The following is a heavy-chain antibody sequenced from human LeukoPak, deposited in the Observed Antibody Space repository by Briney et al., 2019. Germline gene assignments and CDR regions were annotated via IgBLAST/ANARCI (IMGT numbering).Heavy chain of an antibody. CDR2: MNPNNGNT. CDR3: TRAHSGYHYYYGMDV. V-gene: IGHV1-8*01. J-gene: IGHJ6*02. CDR1: GYTFTSYD. D-gene: IGHD5-12*01. Sequence: GASVKVSCKASGYTFTSYDINWVRQATGQGLEWMGWMNPNNGNTGYAQKFQGRVTMTRNTSISTAYMELSSVRSEDTAVYYCTRAHSGYHYYYGMDVWGQGTTVTVS.